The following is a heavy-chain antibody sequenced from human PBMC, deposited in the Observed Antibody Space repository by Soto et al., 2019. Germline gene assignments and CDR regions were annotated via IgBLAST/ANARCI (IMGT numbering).Heavy chain of an antibody. J-gene: IGHJ4*02. D-gene: IGHD6-13*01. CDR2: MNPNSVNT. CDR1: GYTFTSYD. Sequence: ASVKVSCKASGYTFTSYDINWVRQATGQGLEWMGWMNPNSVNTGYAQKFQGSVTMTRNTSINTAYLELSSFSSEETAEYSCARGEQPVRYSSQGALVTVAS. V-gene: IGHV1-8*01. CDR3: ARGEQPVRY.